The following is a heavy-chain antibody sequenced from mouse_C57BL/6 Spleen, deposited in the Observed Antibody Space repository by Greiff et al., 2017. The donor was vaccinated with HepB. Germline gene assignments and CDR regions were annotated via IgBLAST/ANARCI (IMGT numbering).Heavy chain of an antibody. CDR1: GFTFSSYA. CDR3: ARKTFYDHDGAMDY. D-gene: IGHD2-4*01. J-gene: IGHJ4*01. CDR2: ISDGGSYT. V-gene: IGHV5-4*01. Sequence: EVQLVESGGGLVKPGGSLKLSCAASGFTFSSYAMSWVRQTPEKRLEWVATISDGGSYTYYPDNVKGRFTISRDNAKNNLYLQMSHLKSEDTAMYYCARKTFYDHDGAMDYWGQGTSVTVSS.